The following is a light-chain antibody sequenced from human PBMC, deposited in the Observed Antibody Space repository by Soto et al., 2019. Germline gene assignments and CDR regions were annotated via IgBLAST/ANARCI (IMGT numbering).Light chain of an antibody. CDR3: SSYTSTMTNV. Sequence: QSALTQPASVSGSPGQSITISCTGTSGDVGGFNSVSWYQLRPGTAPKLILYDVVDRPSGVSYRFSGSKSGNTASLTISGLQAADEADYFCSSYTSTMTNVFGSGTKVTVL. V-gene: IGLV2-14*03. CDR1: SGDVGGFNS. J-gene: IGLJ1*01. CDR2: DVV.